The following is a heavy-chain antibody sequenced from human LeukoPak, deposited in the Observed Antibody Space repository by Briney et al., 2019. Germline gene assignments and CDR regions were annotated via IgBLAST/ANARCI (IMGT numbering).Heavy chain of an antibody. CDR1: GGSFSGYY. Sequence: PSETLSLTCAVYGGSFSGYYWSWIRQPPGKGLEWIGEINHSGSTNYNPSLKSRVTISVDTSKNQFSLKLSSVTAADTAVYYCARGITVNYFDYWGQGTLVTVSS. CDR3: ARGITVNYFDY. J-gene: IGHJ4*02. CDR2: INHSGST. D-gene: IGHD4-17*01. V-gene: IGHV4-34*01.